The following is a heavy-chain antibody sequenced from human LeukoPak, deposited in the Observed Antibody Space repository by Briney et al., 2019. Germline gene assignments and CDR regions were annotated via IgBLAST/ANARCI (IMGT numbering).Heavy chain of an antibody. CDR2: IYPGDSDT. CDR3: ARHSKAAAVLNY. J-gene: IGHJ4*02. V-gene: IGHV5-51*01. CDR1: GSSFTSYW. Sequence: GASLQISCKGSGSSFTSYWIGWVRQLPGKGLEWMGIIYPGDSDTRYSPSFQGQVTISADKSISTAYLQWSSLKASDTAMYYCARHSKAAAVLNYWGQGTLVTVSS. D-gene: IGHD6-13*01.